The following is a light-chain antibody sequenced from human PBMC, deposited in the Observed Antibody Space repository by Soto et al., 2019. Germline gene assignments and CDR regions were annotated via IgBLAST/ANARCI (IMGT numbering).Light chain of an antibody. CDR1: QSVSID. CDR3: QQYGSSIT. Sequence: RTQPRHTLTVKQGERATLSCRASQSVSIDLAWYQQTPGQAPRLLIYGASTRATGNPVRFSGSASGTEFTLSISSLQSEDFTVYYWQQYGSSITVGQGTRLEIK. V-gene: IGKV3-15*01. CDR2: GAS. J-gene: IGKJ5*01.